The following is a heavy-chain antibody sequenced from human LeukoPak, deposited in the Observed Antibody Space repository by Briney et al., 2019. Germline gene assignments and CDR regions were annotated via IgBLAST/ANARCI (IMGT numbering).Heavy chain of an antibody. J-gene: IGHJ4*02. CDR2: ISGSGGST. D-gene: IGHD4-17*01. Sequence: PGGSLRLSCAASGFTFSSYAMSWVRQAPGKGLEWVSAISGSGGSTYYADSGKGRFTISRDNSKNTLYLQMNSLRAEDTAVYYCAKVRTVTIFDPKARGDYWGQGTLVTVSS. CDR1: GFTFSSYA. V-gene: IGHV3-23*01. CDR3: AKVRTVTIFDPKARGDY.